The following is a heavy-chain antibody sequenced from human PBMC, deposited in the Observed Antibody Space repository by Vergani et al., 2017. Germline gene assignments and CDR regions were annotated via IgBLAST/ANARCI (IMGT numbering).Heavy chain of an antibody. CDR1: GYTFSSYG. CDR3: ARDTGIAVAGELGY. CDR2: ISAYNGNT. J-gene: IGHJ4*02. V-gene: IGHV1-18*04. D-gene: IGHD6-19*01. Sequence: QVQLVQSGAEVKKPGASVKVSCKASGYTFSSYGISWVRQAPVQGLEWMGWISAYNGNTNYAQKVQGRVTMTTDTSTSSAYMELRSLRSDDTAVYYCARDTGIAVAGELGYWGQGTLVTVSS.